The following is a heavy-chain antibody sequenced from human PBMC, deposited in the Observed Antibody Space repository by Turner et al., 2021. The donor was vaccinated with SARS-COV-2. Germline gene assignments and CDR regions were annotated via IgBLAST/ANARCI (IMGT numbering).Heavy chain of an antibody. Sequence: EVQLLESGGGLVQPGGSLRLSCTASGFTFSSYTMTWVRQAPGKGLQWVSAIRGSGSGTYYADSVKGRFTISRDNSKSTLYLQMSSLRAEDTAIYYCAKDVGVASLVGATADYWGQGTLVTVSS. V-gene: IGHV3-23*01. J-gene: IGHJ4*01. D-gene: IGHD1-26*01. CDR2: IRGSGSGT. CDR1: GFTFSSYT. CDR3: AKDVGVASLVGATADY.